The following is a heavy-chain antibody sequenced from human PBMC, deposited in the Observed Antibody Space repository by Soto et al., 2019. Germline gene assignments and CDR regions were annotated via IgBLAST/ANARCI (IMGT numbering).Heavy chain of an antibody. CDR1: GGTFSSYA. CDR3: ARDMEDIVVVVAATPNWGMDV. D-gene: IGHD2-15*01. CDR2: IIPIFDTA. J-gene: IGHJ6*02. V-gene: IGHV1-69*13. Sequence: SVKVSCKTSGGTFSSYAISWVRQAPGQGLEWMGGIIPIFDTANYAQKFQGRVTITADESTSTAYMELNSLRAEDTAVYYCARDMEDIVVVVAATPNWGMDVWGQGTTVTVSS.